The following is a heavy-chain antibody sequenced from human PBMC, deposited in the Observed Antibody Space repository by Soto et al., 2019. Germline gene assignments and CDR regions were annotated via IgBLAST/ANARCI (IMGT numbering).Heavy chain of an antibody. CDR1: GGTFSSYT. J-gene: IGHJ4*02. CDR2: IIPILGIA. CDR3: ARGLGGYDSFDY. V-gene: IGHV1-69*02. D-gene: IGHD5-12*01. Sequence: QVQLVQSGAEVKKPGSSVKVSCKASGGTFSSYTISWVRQAPGQGLEWMGRIIPILGIANYAQKFPGRVTITADKSTSTAYMELSSLRSEDTAVYYCARGLGGYDSFDYWGQGTLVTVSS.